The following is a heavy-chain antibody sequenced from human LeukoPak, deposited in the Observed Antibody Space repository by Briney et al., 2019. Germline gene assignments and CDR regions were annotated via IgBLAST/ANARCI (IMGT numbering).Heavy chain of an antibody. CDR1: GFTFTSYW. CDR2: VNSDGSST. V-gene: IGHV3-74*01. Sequence: HPGGSLRLSCAASGFTFTSYWMHWIRQAPGEGLVWVSRVNSDGSSTTYADSVKGRFTISRDNAKNTLYLQSNSLRAEDTAVYFCARGRYYGMDVWGQGTTVTVSS. CDR3: ARGRYYGMDV. J-gene: IGHJ6*02.